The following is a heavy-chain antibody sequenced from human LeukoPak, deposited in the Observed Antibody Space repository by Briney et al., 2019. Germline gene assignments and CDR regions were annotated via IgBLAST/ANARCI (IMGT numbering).Heavy chain of an antibody. Sequence: LPGGSLRLSCAASGFTFSSYAMHWVRQAPDKGLEWVAVISYDGSNKYYADSVKGRFTISRDNSKNTLYLQMNSLRAEDTAVYYCARDEDTYYCFDYWGQGTLVTVSS. V-gene: IGHV3-30-3*01. CDR3: ARDEDTYYCFDY. CDR2: ISYDGSNK. D-gene: IGHD3-10*01. CDR1: GFTFSSYA. J-gene: IGHJ4*02.